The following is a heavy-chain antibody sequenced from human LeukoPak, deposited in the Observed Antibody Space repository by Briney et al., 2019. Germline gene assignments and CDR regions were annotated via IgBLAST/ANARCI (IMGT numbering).Heavy chain of an antibody. CDR1: GYTFTSYG. J-gene: IGHJ4*02. D-gene: IGHD3-22*01. CDR2: ISAYNGNT. Sequence: ASVNVSCKASGYTFTSYGISWVRQAPGQGLEGMGWISAYNGNTNYAQKLQGRVTMTTDTSTSTAYMELRSLRSDDTAVYYCARDRYLYYYDSSGYTDYWGQGTLVTVSS. CDR3: ARDRYLYYYDSSGYTDY. V-gene: IGHV1-18*01.